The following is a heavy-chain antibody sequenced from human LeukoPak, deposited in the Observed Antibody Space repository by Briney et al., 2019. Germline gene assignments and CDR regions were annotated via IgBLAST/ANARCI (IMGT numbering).Heavy chain of an antibody. CDR3: ARDSSSWDDAFDI. D-gene: IGHD2-2*01. V-gene: IGHV1-69*04. J-gene: IGHJ3*02. CDR1: GGTFSSYA. CDR2: IIPILGIA. Sequence: GASVKVSCKASGGTFSSYAISWVRQAPGQGLEWMGRIIPILGIANYAQKFQGRVTITADKSTSTAYMELSSLRSEDTAVYYCARDSSSWDDAFDIWGQGTMVTVSS.